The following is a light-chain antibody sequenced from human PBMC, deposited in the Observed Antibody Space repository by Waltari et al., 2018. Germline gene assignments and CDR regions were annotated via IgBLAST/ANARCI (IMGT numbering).Light chain of an antibody. Sequence: DIVMTQSPDSLAVSLGERATINCKPSQSLLYSSNNKNNLAWYQQKPGQPPKLLIYWASTRESGVPDRFSGSGSGIHFTLTISSLQAEDVAVYYCQQYYNTPRTFGQGTKVEIK. CDR1: QSLLYSSNNKNN. V-gene: IGKV4-1*01. J-gene: IGKJ1*01. CDR3: QQYYNTPRT. CDR2: WAS.